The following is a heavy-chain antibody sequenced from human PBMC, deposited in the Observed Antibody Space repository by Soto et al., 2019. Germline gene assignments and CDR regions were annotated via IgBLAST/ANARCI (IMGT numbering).Heavy chain of an antibody. V-gene: IGHV1-18*01. CDR3: ARDRGLYYDFWSGYPPLDAFDI. CDR1: GYTFTSSR. Sequence: GASVKVSCKASGYTFTSSRISWVRQSPGQGLQWMGWISAYNGNTNYAQKLQGRVTMTTDTSTSTAYMELRSLRSDDTAVYYCARDRGLYYDFWSGYPPLDAFDIWG. CDR2: ISAYNGNT. D-gene: IGHD3-3*01. J-gene: IGHJ3*02.